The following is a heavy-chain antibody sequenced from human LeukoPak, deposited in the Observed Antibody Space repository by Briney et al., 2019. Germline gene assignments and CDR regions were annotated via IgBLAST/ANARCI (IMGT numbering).Heavy chain of an antibody. CDR1: GGSFSGYY. J-gene: IGHJ4*02. CDR2: INHSGST. D-gene: IGHD5-18*01. CDR3: ARSWGGDTAMVYDY. Sequence: SETLSLTCAVYGGSFSGYYWSWIRQPPGKGLEWIGEINHSGSTNYNPSLKSRVTISVDTSKNQFSLKLSSVTAADTAVYCCARSWGGDTAMVYDYWGQGTLVTVSS. V-gene: IGHV4-34*01.